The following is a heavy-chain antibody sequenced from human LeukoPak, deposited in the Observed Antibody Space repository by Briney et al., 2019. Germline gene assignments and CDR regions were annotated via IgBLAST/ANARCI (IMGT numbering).Heavy chain of an antibody. Sequence: GASVKVSCKASGGTLSTYGLSWVRQAPGQGLEWMGGIIPMFGTAMYAQKFQGRVTLSADKSTSTAYMELASLRSEDAALYYCARYCSGGSCYALRGAPDIWGQGTMITVSS. D-gene: IGHD2-15*01. CDR1: GGTLSTYG. CDR3: ARYCSGGSCYALRGAPDI. CDR2: IIPMFGTA. V-gene: IGHV1-69*06. J-gene: IGHJ3*02.